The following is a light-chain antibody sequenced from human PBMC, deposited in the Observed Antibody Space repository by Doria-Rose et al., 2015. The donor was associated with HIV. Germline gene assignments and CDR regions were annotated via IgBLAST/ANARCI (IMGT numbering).Light chain of an antibody. CDR1: QSFSSTY. V-gene: IGKV3-20*01. CDR2: DGS. J-gene: IGKJ1*01. CDR3: HQYGTSWT. Sequence: TQSPGTLSLSPGDRATLSCRASQSFSSTYLAWYQQEPGQAPSLLIYDGSTRATGIPDRFSASGSGTDFTLTINRLEPEDFALYYCHQYGTSWTFGQGTEVEI.